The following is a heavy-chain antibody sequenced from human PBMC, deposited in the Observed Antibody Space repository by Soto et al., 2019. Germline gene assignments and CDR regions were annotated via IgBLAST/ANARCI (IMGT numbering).Heavy chain of an antibody. CDR3: ARDRPEGFDS. J-gene: IGHJ3*02. CDR1: DGSISSSGRY. CDR2: IYYSGST. Sequence: PSETLSLTCAVSDGSISSSGRYWAWLRRPPGMGLEWIGSIYYSGSTYYNPSLKSRVTISVDTSKNQFSLKLISVTAADTAVYYCARDRPEGFDSWGQGTMVTVSS. V-gene: IGHV4-39*07.